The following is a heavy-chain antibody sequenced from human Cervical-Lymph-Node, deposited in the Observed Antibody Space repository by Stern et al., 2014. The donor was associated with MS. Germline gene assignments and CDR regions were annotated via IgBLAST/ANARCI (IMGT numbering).Heavy chain of an antibody. CDR2: MNPYSGNA. V-gene: IGHV1-8*01. D-gene: IGHD1-26*01. CDR1: GYTFTSYD. CDR3: ARGRELLSLDY. J-gene: IGHJ4*02. Sequence: QDQLVQSGAEVKKPGASVKVSCKASGYTFTSYDINWVRQGTGQGLERMGWMNPYSGNAVYAQKFQGRVTMTRDTSTSTAYLELTSLRSEDTAVFYCARGRELLSLDYWGQGTLVTVSS.